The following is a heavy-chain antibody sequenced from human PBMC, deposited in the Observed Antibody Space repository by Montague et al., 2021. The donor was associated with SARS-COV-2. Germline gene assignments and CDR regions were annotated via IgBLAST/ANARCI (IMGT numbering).Heavy chain of an antibody. CDR1: GITFSRYD. D-gene: IGHD2-15*01. V-gene: IGHV3-48*03. Sequence: SLRLSCAASGITFSRYDMNWVRQAPGKGLEWISFIRGIGSPIYYADSVKGRFTISRDNAKKSLYLHMNSLRAEDTAIYYCASRTAPCSDDVYLVFDYWGQGTLVTVSS. J-gene: IGHJ4*02. CDR2: IRGIGSPI. CDR3: ASRTAPCSDDVYLVFDY.